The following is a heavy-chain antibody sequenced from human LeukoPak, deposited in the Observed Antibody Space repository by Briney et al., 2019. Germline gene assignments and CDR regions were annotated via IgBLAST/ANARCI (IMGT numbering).Heavy chain of an antibody. V-gene: IGHV1-69*05. Sequence: SVKVSCKASGGTFSSYAISWVRQAPGQGLEWMGGIIPIFGTANYAQKFQGRVTMTRDTSTSTVYMELSSLRSEDTAVYYCARDQGLRTGYYFDYWGQGTLVTVSS. J-gene: IGHJ4*02. CDR3: ARDQGLRTGYYFDY. CDR1: GGTFSSYA. CDR2: IIPIFGTA. D-gene: IGHD7-27*01.